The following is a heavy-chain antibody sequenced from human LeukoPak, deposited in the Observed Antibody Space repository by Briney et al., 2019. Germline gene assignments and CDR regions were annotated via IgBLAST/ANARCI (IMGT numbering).Heavy chain of an antibody. CDR1: GFTFSSYA. Sequence: GRSLRLSCAASGFTFSSYAMHWVRQAPGKGLEWVAVISYDGSNKYYADSVKGRFTISRDSSKNTLYLQMNSLRAEDTAVYYCARDQHPIWFGESAFDIWGQGTMVTVSS. V-gene: IGHV3-30-3*01. CDR3: ARDQHPIWFGESAFDI. D-gene: IGHD3-10*01. CDR2: ISYDGSNK. J-gene: IGHJ3*02.